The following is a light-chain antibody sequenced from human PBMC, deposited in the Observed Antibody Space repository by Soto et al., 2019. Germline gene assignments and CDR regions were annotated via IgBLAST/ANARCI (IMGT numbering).Light chain of an antibody. CDR1: QSVSSSY. V-gene: IGKV3-15*01. CDR2: DKS. CDR3: QQYNNWPPST. Sequence: EIVLTQSPGTLSLSPGERATLSCRASQSVSSSYLAWYQQKPGQAPRLLIYDKSSRAPGVPARFSGSGTGTDFTLTINSLQSEDVGVYYCQQYNNWPPSTFGQGTRLEIK. J-gene: IGKJ5*01.